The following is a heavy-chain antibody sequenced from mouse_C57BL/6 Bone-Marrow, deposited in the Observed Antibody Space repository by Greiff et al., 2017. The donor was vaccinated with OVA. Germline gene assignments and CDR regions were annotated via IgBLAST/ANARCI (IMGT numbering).Heavy chain of an antibody. Sequence: QVQLQQPGAELVRPGTSVKLSCKASGYTFTSYWMHWVKQRPGQGLEWIGVIDPSDSYTNYNQKFKGKATLTVDTSSSTAYMQLSSLTSEDSAVYYCARRGYGNYVYWYFDVWGTGTTVTVSS. D-gene: IGHD2-1*01. CDR2: IDPSDSYT. J-gene: IGHJ1*03. V-gene: IGHV1-59*01. CDR1: GYTFTSYW. CDR3: ARRGYGNYVYWYFDV.